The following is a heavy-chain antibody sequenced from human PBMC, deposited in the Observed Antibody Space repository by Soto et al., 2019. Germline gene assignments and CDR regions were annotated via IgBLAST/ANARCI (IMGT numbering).Heavy chain of an antibody. CDR2: IYYSGST. CDR3: ARQAYNWNDNWFDP. J-gene: IGHJ5*02. CDR1: GGSISSSSYY. D-gene: IGHD1-1*01. V-gene: IGHV4-39*01. Sequence: QLQLQESGPGLVKPSETLSLTCTVSGGSISSSSYYWGWIRQPPGKGLEWIGSIYYSGSTYYNPSLKSRVTISVDTSKNQFSLKLSSVIAANTAVYYCARQAYNWNDNWFDPWGQGTLVTVSS.